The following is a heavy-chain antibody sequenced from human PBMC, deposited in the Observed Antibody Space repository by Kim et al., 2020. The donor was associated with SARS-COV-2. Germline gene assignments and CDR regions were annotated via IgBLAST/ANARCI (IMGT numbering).Heavy chain of an antibody. CDR1: GGTFSSYA. CDR3: ARTRKRYGLHSSGSSVLDY. V-gene: IGHV1-69*04. Sequence: SVKVSCKASGGTFSSYAISWVRQAPGQGLEWMGRIIPILGIANYAQKFQGRVTITADKSTSTAYMELSSLRSEDTAVYYCARTRKRYGLHSSGSSVLDYWGQGTLVTVSS. D-gene: IGHD6-19*01. CDR2: IIPILGIA. J-gene: IGHJ4*02.